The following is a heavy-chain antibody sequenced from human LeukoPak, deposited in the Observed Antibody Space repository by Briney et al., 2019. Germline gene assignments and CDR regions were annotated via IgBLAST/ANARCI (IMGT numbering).Heavy chain of an antibody. J-gene: IGHJ4*02. D-gene: IGHD3-22*01. CDR1: GYSFSTYW. Sequence: GESLKISCKGSGYSFSTYWIAWVRQMPGKGLEWTGIIYLGDSSTRYSPSFQGQVTISADKSISTAYLQWSSLKASDTAMYYCARPAGSSGFLDYWGQGTLVTVSS. CDR3: ARPAGSSGFLDY. V-gene: IGHV5-51*01. CDR2: IYLGDSST.